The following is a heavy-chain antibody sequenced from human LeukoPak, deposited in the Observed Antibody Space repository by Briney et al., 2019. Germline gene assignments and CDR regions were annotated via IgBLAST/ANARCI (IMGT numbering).Heavy chain of an antibody. D-gene: IGHD6-13*01. CDR2: TYYRSKWYN. V-gene: IGHV6-1*01. J-gene: IGHJ6*03. CDR1: GDSVSSNSAA. Sequence: SQTLSLTCAISGDSVSSNSAAWNWIRQSPSRGLEWLGRTYYRSKWYNDYAVSVKSRITINPDTSKNQFSLQLNSVTPEDTAVYYCARDSGPYSSSWATYYYYYMDVWGKGTTVTISS. CDR3: ARDSGPYSSSWATYYYYYMDV.